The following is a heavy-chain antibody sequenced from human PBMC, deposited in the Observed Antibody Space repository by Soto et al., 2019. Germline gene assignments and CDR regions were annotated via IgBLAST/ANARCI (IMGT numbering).Heavy chain of an antibody. V-gene: IGHV1-69*13. D-gene: IGHD1-26*01. CDR1: GGTFSGYA. J-gene: IGHJ4*02. CDR2: IIPIFGTA. CDR3: ARVGEVGAPSYYFDY. Sequence: SVKVSCKASGGTFSGYAISWVRQAPGQGLEWMGGIIPIFGTANYAQKFQGRVTITADESTSTAYMELSSLRSEDTAVYYCARVGEVGAPSYYFDYWGQGTLVTVSS.